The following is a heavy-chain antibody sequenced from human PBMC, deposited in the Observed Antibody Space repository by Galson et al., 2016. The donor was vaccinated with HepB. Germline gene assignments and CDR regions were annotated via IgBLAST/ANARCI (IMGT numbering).Heavy chain of an antibody. J-gene: IGHJ1*01. CDR2: IIPIFGTA. V-gene: IGHV1-69*13. D-gene: IGHD7-27*01. Sequence: SVKVSCKASGGTFSSYAISWVRQAPGQGLEWMGRIIPIFGTANYAQKFQGRVTITADESTSTAYMELSSLRSEDTAVYFCARSLGTDTDFQHWGQGTLVTVSS. CDR3: ARSLGTDTDFQH. CDR1: GGTFSSYA.